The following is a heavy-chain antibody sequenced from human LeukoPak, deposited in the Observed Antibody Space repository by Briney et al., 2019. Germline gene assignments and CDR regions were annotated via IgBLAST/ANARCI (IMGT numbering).Heavy chain of an antibody. J-gene: IGHJ5*02. CDR2: IIPILGIA. CDR1: GGTFSSYA. V-gene: IGHV1-69*04. D-gene: IGHD3-10*01. Sequence: ASVKVSCKASGGTFSSYAISWVRQAPGQGLEWMGRIIPILGIANYAQKFQGRVTITADKSTSTAYMELSSLRSEDTAVYYCARDWYYGSGSYSSPYNWFDPWGQGTLVTVSS. CDR3: ARDWYYGSGSYSSPYNWFDP.